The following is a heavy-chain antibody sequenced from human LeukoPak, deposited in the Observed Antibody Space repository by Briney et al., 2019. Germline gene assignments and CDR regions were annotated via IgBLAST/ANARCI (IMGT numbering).Heavy chain of an antibody. D-gene: IGHD6-19*01. Sequence: GGSLRLSCAASGFTFSSYAMSWVRQAPGKGLEWVSAISGSGGSTYYADSVKGRFTISRDNSKNTLYLQMNSLRAGDTAVYYCARTALVSIAVAGIYGMDVWGQGTTVTVSS. CDR2: ISGSGGST. CDR1: GFTFSSYA. CDR3: ARTALVSIAVAGIYGMDV. V-gene: IGHV3-23*01. J-gene: IGHJ6*02.